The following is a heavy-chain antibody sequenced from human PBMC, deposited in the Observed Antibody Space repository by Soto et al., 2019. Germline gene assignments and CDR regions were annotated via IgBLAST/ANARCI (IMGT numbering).Heavy chain of an antibody. Sequence: GGSLRLSCAASGFTFSSYWMTWVRQAPGKGLEWVANIKQDGSEKYYVDSVKGRFTISRDNAKNSLYLQMNSLRVEDTAVYYCARELGYCSSSSCWSDYRGQGTLVTVSS. V-gene: IGHV3-7*01. CDR3: ARELGYCSSSSCWSDY. CDR1: GFTFSSYW. J-gene: IGHJ4*02. D-gene: IGHD2-2*01. CDR2: IKQDGSEK.